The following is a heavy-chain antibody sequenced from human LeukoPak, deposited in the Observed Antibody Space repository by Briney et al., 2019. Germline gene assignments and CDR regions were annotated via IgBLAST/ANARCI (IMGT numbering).Heavy chain of an antibody. V-gene: IGHV3-30*04. J-gene: IGHJ3*02. CDR3: AKADSDTLYRNAFDI. CDR1: GFTFSSYA. CDR2: ISYDGSNK. Sequence: GGSLRLSCAASGFTFSSYAMHWVRQASGKGLEWVAVISYDGSNKYYADSVKGRFTISRDNSKNTLYLQMNSLRADDTAVFYCAKADSDTLYRNAFDIWGQGTMVTVS. D-gene: IGHD2-2*02.